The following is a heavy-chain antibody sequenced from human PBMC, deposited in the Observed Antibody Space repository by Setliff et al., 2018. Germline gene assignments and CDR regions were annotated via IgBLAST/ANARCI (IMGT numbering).Heavy chain of an antibody. V-gene: IGHV4-39*01. D-gene: IGHD2-15*01. CDR2: IYDSGSS. J-gene: IGHJ5*02. Sequence: PSETLSLTRTVSGGSVSNSGFFWGWLRQAPGKGLEWIGNIYDSGSSNYNASLKSRLTITRDTSKNQISLKLTSVTAADTAVYSCGRGFSRIEGWGNWFDPWGQGILVTVSS. CDR3: GRGFSRIEGWGNWFDP. CDR1: GGSVSNSGFF.